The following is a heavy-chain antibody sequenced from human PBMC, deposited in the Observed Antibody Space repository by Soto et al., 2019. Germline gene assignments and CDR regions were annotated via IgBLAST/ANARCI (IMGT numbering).Heavy chain of an antibody. Sequence: SETLSLTCTVSGVSIISYYWGWIRRPPGKGLEWIGSIYYSGSTYYNPSLKSRVTISVDTSKNQFSLKLSSVTAADTAVYYCARRWGYSFDYWGQGTLVTVSS. D-gene: IGHD7-27*01. CDR2: IYYSGST. V-gene: IGHV4-39*01. J-gene: IGHJ4*02. CDR1: GVSIISYY. CDR3: ARRWGYSFDY.